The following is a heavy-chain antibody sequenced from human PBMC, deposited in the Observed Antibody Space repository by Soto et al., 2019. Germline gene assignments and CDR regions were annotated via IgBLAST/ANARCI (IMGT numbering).Heavy chain of an antibody. CDR3: ARDQGGEFLKGSGMDV. J-gene: IGHJ6*02. V-gene: IGHV4-59*01. CDR1: GDSISRYY. D-gene: IGHD3-10*01. CDR2: IYYSGET. Sequence: QVQLQESGPGLVKPSETLSLTGTVSGDSISRYYWSWIRLSPGKGLEWIGYIYYSGETNYNPSVKSRVAISVDRTKNQFSLKLSSVTAADTAVYYCARDQGGEFLKGSGMDVWGQGTTVTVSS.